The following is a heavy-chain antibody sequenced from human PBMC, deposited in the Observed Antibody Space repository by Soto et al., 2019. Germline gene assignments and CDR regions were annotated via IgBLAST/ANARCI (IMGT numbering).Heavy chain of an antibody. CDR2: IYWNDDK. Sequence: SGPTLVKPTQTLTLTCTFSGFSLSTSGVGVGWIRQPPGKALEWLALIYWNDDKRYSPSLKSRLTITKDTSKNQVVLTMTDMDPVDTATYYCAHSLPPTTVTTGYYYYGMDVWGQGTTVTVSS. D-gene: IGHD4-17*01. CDR1: GFSLSTSGVG. V-gene: IGHV2-5*01. CDR3: AHSLPPTTVTTGYYYYGMDV. J-gene: IGHJ6*02.